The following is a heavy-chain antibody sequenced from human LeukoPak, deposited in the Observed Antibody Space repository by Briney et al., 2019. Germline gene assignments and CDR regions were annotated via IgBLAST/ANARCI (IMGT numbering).Heavy chain of an antibody. CDR1: GGSISSSSYY. J-gene: IGHJ4*02. Sequence: PSETLSLTCTVSGGSISSSSYYWGWIRQPPGKGLEWIGSIYYSGSTYYNPSLKSRVTISVDTSKNQFSLKLSSVTAADTAVYYCARQGVKMVHHDYWGQGTLVTVSS. D-gene: IGHD2-8*01. V-gene: IGHV4-39*01. CDR2: IYYSGST. CDR3: ARQGVKMVHHDY.